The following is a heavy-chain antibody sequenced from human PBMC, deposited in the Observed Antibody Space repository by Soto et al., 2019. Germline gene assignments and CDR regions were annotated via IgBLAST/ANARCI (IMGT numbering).Heavy chain of an antibody. Sequence: GASVKVSCKASGYTFTSYGISWVRQAPGQGLEWMGRISAYNGNTNYAQKLQGRVTMTTDTSTSTAYMELRSLRSDDTAVYYCARSSPDIVATAPDWYFDLWGRGTLVTVSS. CDR3: ARSSPDIVATAPDWYFDL. D-gene: IGHD5-12*01. CDR1: GYTFTSYG. CDR2: ISAYNGNT. V-gene: IGHV1-18*01. J-gene: IGHJ2*01.